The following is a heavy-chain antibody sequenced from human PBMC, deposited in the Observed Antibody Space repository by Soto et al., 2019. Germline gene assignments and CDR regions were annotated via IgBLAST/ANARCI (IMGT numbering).Heavy chain of an antibody. CDR3: AQDRGWGVVSPSHDY. Sequence: EVQLLESGGGMVQPGGSLRLSCAASGFTFRNFVMSWVRQAPGKGLEWVSAIRATGGQTFYADSVKGRFTISRDNSKNILDLQINSLRDDDTALYFCAQDRGWGVVSPSHDYWGQGTLVTVSS. V-gene: IGHV3-23*01. CDR2: IRATGGQT. D-gene: IGHD2-21*01. J-gene: IGHJ4*02. CDR1: GFTFRNFV.